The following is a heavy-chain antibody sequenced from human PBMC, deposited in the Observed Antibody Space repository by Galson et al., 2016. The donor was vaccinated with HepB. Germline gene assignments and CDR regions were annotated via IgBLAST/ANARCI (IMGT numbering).Heavy chain of an antibody. CDR3: AREMAIAAAATFDY. CDR1: GFTFRNYA. CDR2: ISYDGSNK. Sequence: SLRLSCAASGFTFRNYAMYWVRQAPGKELEWVAVISYDGSNKYYADSVKGRFTISRDNSKNTQYLQMISLRAEDTAVYYCAREMAIAAAATFDYWGQGTLVTVSS. V-gene: IGHV3-30*04. J-gene: IGHJ4*02. D-gene: IGHD6-13*01.